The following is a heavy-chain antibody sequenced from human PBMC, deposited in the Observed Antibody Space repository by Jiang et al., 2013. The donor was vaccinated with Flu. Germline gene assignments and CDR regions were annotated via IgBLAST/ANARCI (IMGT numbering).Heavy chain of an antibody. CDR3: ARGNVLLWFGELLGAFDI. Sequence: GSGLVKPSETLSLTCTVSGGSISSYYWSWIRQPPGKGLEWIGYIYYSGSTNYNPSLKSRVTISVDTSKNQFSLKLSSVTAADTAVYYCARGNVLLWFGELLGAFDIWGQGTMVTVSS. V-gene: IGHV4-59*08. D-gene: IGHD3-10*01. CDR1: GGSISSYY. CDR2: IYYSGST. J-gene: IGHJ3*02.